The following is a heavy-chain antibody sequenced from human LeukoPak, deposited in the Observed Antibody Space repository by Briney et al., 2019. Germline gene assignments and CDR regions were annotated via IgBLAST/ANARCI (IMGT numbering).Heavy chain of an antibody. V-gene: IGHV3-21*01. CDR1: GFSFSSYN. J-gene: IGHJ1*01. CDR2: ISSSSTYI. Sequence: GGSLRLSCAASGFSFSSYNMNWVRQAPGKGLEWVSSISSSSTYIYYAGSVKGRFTISRDNAKNSLYLQMNSLRAEDAAVYYCARDPPSFQYWGQGTLVTVSS. CDR3: ARDPPSFQY.